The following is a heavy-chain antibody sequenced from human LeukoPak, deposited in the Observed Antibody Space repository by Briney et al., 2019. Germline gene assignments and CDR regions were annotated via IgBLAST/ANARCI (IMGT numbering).Heavy chain of an antibody. CDR1: GGSLISYY. J-gene: IGHJ4*02. Sequence: SETLSLTCAVSGGSLISYYWSWIWQRPGKGREWIGYIYYSGSTNYNPSLKSRVTISVDTSKNQFSLKLSSVTAADTAVYYCAREIAAGTPYYFDYWGQGTLVTVSS. D-gene: IGHD6-13*01. V-gene: IGHV4-59*01. CDR3: AREIAAGTPYYFDY. CDR2: IYYSGST.